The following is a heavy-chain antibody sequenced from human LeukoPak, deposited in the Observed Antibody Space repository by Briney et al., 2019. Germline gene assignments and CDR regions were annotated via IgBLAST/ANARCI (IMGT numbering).Heavy chain of an antibody. CDR3: ARATTGGDGYNKAFDY. CDR1: GYSFTSYW. D-gene: IGHD5-24*01. V-gene: IGHV5-51*01. CDR2: IYPGDSDT. J-gene: IGHJ4*02. Sequence: GESLKISCKGSGYSFTSYWIGWVRQMPGKGLEWMGIIYPGDSDTRYSPSFQGQVTISADKSISTAYLQWSSLKASDTAMYYCARATTGGDGYNKAFDYWGQGTLVTVSS.